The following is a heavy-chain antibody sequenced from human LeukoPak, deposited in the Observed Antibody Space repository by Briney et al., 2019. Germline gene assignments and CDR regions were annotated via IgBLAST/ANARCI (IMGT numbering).Heavy chain of an antibody. D-gene: IGHD2-21*01. V-gene: IGHV3-15*01. Sequence: GGSLRLSCAASGSTFSNAWMSWVRQAPGKGLGWVGRIKSKTDGGTTDYAAPVKGRFTISRDDSKNTLYLQMNSPKTEDTAVYYCTTCGGDPRSQYYYYYYMDVWGKGTTVTVSS. CDR2: IKSKTDGGTT. CDR3: TTCGGDPRSQYYYYYYMDV. J-gene: IGHJ6*03. CDR1: GSTFSNAW.